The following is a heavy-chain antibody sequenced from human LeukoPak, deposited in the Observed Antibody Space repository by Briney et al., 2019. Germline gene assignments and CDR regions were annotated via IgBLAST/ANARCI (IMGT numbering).Heavy chain of an antibody. D-gene: IGHD3-3*01. J-gene: IGHJ4*02. V-gene: IGHV1-2*02. Sequence: ASVKVSCKASGYTFTGYYMHWVRQAPGQGLEWMGWINPNSGGTNYAQKFQGRVTMTRDTSISTAYMELSRLRSDDTAVYYCARGSITIFGVVMFDYWGQGTLVTVSS. CDR3: ARGSITIFGVVMFDY. CDR1: GYTFTGYY. CDR2: INPNSGGT.